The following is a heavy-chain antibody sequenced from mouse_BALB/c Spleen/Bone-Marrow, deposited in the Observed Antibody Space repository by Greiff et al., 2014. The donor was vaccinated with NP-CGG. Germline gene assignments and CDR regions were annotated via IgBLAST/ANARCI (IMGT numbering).Heavy chain of an antibody. V-gene: IGHV1S29*02. J-gene: IGHJ2*01. CDR1: GYTFTDYN. Sequence: DVHLVESGPELVKPGASVKISCKASGYTFTDYNMHWVKQSHGKSLEWIGYIYPYNGGTDYNQKFKSKATLTVDNSSSTAYMELRSLTSEDSAVYYCARGYGSNYWGQGTTLTVSS. D-gene: IGHD1-1*01. CDR3: ARGYGSNY. CDR2: IYPYNGGT.